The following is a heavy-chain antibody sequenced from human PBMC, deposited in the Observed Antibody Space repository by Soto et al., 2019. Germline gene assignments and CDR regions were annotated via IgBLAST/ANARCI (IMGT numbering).Heavy chain of an antibody. V-gene: IGHV3-23*01. J-gene: IGHJ6*02. Sequence: GGSLRLSCAASGTIFSSYDMSWVRQAPGKGLEWVSGISGTGSSTNFADSVKGRFTISRDNSKNTLYLQMNSLRVEDTAVYYCAKGGGYRNRFYYYAMDVWGQGTTVTVSS. CDR1: GTIFSSYD. D-gene: IGHD5-12*01. CDR2: ISGTGSST. CDR3: AKGGGYRNRFYYYAMDV.